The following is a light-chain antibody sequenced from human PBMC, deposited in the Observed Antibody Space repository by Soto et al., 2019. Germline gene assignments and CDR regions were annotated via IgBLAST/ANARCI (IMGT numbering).Light chain of an antibody. CDR2: EVS. CDR1: SGDVGGYNY. Sequence: QSVLTQPASVSGSPGQSITISCTGTSGDVGGYNYVSWYQQHPGKAPKFMIYEVSNRPSGVSNRFSGSKSGNTASLTISVLQAEDEADYHCSSYTRSNTYVFGTGTKVTVL. CDR3: SSYTRSNTYV. V-gene: IGLV2-14*01. J-gene: IGLJ1*01.